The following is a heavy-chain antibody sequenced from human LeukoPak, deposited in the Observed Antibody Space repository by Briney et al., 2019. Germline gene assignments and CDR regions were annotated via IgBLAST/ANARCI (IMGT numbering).Heavy chain of an antibody. Sequence: GASVKVSCKASGYTFTGYYMHWVRQAPGQGLEWTGWINPNSGGTNYAQKFQGRVTTTRDTSISTAYMELSRLRSDDTAVFYCASLADPPFLDRWLTPFDYWGQGTLVTVSS. V-gene: IGHV1-2*02. J-gene: IGHJ4*02. CDR1: GYTFTGYY. CDR2: INPNSGGT. D-gene: IGHD6-19*01. CDR3: ASLADPPFLDRWLTPFDY.